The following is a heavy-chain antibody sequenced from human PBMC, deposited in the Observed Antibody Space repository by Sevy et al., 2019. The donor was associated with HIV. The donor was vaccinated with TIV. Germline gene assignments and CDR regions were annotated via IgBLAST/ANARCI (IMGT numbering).Heavy chain of an antibody. Sequence: GGSLRLSCAASGFIFNSYSMNWVRQAPGKGLEWVSFISSNSDHIYYADSVRGRFTISRDNAKNSLFLQMNSLRAEDTAVYYCAREHTPSFGLVLRCWFDPWGQGTPVTVSS. J-gene: IGHJ5*02. CDR2: ISSNSDHI. D-gene: IGHD6-19*01. V-gene: IGHV3-21*01. CDR1: GFIFNSYS. CDR3: AREHTPSFGLVLRCWFDP.